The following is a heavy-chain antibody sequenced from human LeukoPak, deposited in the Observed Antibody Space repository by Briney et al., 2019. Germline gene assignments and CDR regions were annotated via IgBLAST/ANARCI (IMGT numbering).Heavy chain of an antibody. CDR1: GFTFRNYG. V-gene: IGHV3-30*18. CDR3: AKDFRRADYYDSSAYYRMIDY. J-gene: IGHJ4*02. CDR2: ISYDESDK. D-gene: IGHD3-22*01. Sequence: QPGGSLRLSCAVSGFTFRNYGMHWVRQAPGKGLEWVAVISYDESDKYYGDSVKGRFTISRDNSKNTLFLQMNSLRAEDTAVYFCAKDFRRADYYDSSAYYRMIDYWGQGTLVTVSS.